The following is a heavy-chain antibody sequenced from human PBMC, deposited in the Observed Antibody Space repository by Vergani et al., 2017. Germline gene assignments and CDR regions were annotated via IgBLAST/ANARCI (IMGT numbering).Heavy chain of an antibody. V-gene: IGHV3-23*01. Sequence: EVQLLESGGGLVQPGGSLRLSCAASGFTFSSYAMSWVRPAPGKGLEWVSAISCSGGSTYYADSVKGRFTISRDNTKNTLYLQMNSLRAEDTAVYYCAKEGVGFEMATFFDYWGQGTLVTVSS. D-gene: IGHD5-24*01. CDR1: GFTFSSYA. CDR3: AKEGVGFEMATFFDY. J-gene: IGHJ4*02. CDR2: ISCSGGST.